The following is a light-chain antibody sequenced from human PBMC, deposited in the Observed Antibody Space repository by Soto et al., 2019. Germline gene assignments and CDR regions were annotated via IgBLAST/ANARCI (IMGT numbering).Light chain of an antibody. V-gene: IGKV3-15*01. CDR3: QQYNNWPHT. CDR2: GVS. CDR1: QSVSSK. Sequence: EIVMTQSPATLSVSPGERATLSCRACQSVSSKLAWFQQKPGQAPSLLIYGVSTRATGVPVRFSGSGSGTEFTLTVNSLQSEDFAVYYCQQYNNWPHTFGQGTKLEIK. J-gene: IGKJ2*01.